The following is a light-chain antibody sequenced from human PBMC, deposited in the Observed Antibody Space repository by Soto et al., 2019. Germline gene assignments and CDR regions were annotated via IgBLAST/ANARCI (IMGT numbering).Light chain of an antibody. CDR3: QQFGNSRWT. Sequence: EIVLTQSPGTLSLSPGEIATLSCRASQSVSSSYLAWYQQKPGQGPRFIVYGASNRATGIPDRFSGSGSGTDFTLTISRLEPEDFAVYFCQQFGNSRWTLGQGTKVDIK. V-gene: IGKV3-20*01. J-gene: IGKJ1*01. CDR1: QSVSSSY. CDR2: GAS.